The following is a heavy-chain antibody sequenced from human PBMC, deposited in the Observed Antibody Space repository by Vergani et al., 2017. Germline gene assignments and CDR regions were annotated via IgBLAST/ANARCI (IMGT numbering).Heavy chain of an antibody. CDR1: GFTFSSYW. Sequence: EVQLVESGGGLVQPGGSLRLSCAASGFTFSSYWMSWVRQAPGKGLEWVANIKQDGSDKFYVDSVKGRFTVSRDNAKNSLYLQMNSLRAEDTALYYCVRVKGSNWNDHLYDIWGQGTLVTVSS. CDR3: VRVKGSNWNDHLYDI. J-gene: IGHJ3*02. D-gene: IGHD1-1*01. CDR2: IKQDGSDK. V-gene: IGHV3-7*03.